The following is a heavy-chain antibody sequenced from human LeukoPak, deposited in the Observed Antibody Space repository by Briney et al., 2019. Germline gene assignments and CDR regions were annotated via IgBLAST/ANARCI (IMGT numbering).Heavy chain of an antibody. J-gene: IGHJ4*02. Sequence: ASVTVSFKASGYTFTSYGISWVRRAPGQGLEWMGWISAYNGNTNYAQKLQGRVTMTTDTSTSTAYMELRSLRSDDTAVYYCARDVAVAAFDYWGQGTLVTVSS. V-gene: IGHV1-18*01. CDR1: GYTFTSYG. CDR2: ISAYNGNT. D-gene: IGHD6-19*01. CDR3: ARDVAVAAFDY.